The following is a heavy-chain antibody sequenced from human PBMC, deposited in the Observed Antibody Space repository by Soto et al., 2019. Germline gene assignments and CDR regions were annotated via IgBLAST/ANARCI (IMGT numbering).Heavy chain of an antibody. J-gene: IGHJ6*03. Sequence: QVQLQESGPGLVKPSETLSLICSVSGSSIRSYYWNWIRQPPGKGLEWIGYISYSGSTSYSPSLKSRLTISRDTSKNQFSLKLSSVTSADTAVYYCAKGYDFYYMDVWGKGTTVTVSS. D-gene: IGHD3-3*01. V-gene: IGHV4-59*01. CDR2: ISYSGST. CDR1: GSSIRSYY. CDR3: AKGYDFYYMDV.